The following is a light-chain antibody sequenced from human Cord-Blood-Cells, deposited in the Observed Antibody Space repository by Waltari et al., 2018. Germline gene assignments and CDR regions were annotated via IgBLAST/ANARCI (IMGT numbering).Light chain of an antibody. CDR1: SSDVGGYNY. V-gene: IGLV2-14*01. CDR2: DVS. J-gene: IGLJ1*01. Sequence: QSALTQPASVSGSPGQSITISCTGTSSDVGGYNYVSWYQQHPGKAPKLMIYDVSNRPSGVSNRLSGSKSGTTASLTISGLQAEYEADYSCSSYTSSSTYVFGTGTKVTVL. CDR3: SSYTSSSTYV.